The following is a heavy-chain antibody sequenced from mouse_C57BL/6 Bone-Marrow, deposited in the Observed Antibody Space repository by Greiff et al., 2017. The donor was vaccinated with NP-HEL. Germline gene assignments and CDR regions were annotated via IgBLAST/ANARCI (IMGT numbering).Heavy chain of an antibody. V-gene: IGHV1-72*01. CDR2: IDPNSGGT. CDR3: ARTRLLLPFDY. D-gene: IGHD2-3*01. Sequence: QVQLKQPGAELVKPGASVKLSCKASGYTFTSYWMHWVKQRPGRGLEWIGRIDPNSGGTKYNEKFKSKATLTVDKPSSTAYMQLSSLTSEDSAVYYCARTRLLLPFDYWGQGTTLTVSS. J-gene: IGHJ2*01. CDR1: GYTFTSYW.